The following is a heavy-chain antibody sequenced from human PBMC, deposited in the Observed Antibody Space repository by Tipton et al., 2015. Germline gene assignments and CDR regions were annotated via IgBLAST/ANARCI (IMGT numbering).Heavy chain of an antibody. CDR3: AKDGSSGWQDTVYYYYGMDV. CDR1: GFIFSPYS. D-gene: IGHD6-19*01. Sequence: SLRLSCAASGFIFSPYSMNWVRQAPGKGLEWVADIKQDGSEKSYLDSLRGRFTISRDIAKNSLYLQMNSLRAEDTALYYCAKDGSSGWQDTVYYYYGMDVWGQGTTVTVSS. J-gene: IGHJ6*02. V-gene: IGHV3-7*03. CDR2: IKQDGSEK.